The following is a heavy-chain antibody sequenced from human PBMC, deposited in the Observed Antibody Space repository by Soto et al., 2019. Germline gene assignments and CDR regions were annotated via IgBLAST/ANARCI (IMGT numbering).Heavy chain of an antibody. V-gene: IGHV1-2*02. CDR1: GYRFSDYY. D-gene: IGHD6-19*01. J-gene: IGHJ5*02. Sequence: ASVKVSCKASGYRFSDYYLHWVRQAPGQGLEWMAWINPVSGGTNYAQKFQGRVTMTGDTSTSTVYLELTGLRHDDTAVYYCARDGRTPRFGWMHEHWFDPWGQGTLVMVSS. CDR3: ARDGRTPRFGWMHEHWFDP. CDR2: INPVSGGT.